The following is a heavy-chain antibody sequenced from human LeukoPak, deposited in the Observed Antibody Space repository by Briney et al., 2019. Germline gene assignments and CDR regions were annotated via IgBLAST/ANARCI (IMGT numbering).Heavy chain of an antibody. V-gene: IGHV3-11*03. CDR3: ARAILTPSGFVWHFDL. CDR2: ISRSSSYT. J-gene: IGHJ2*01. CDR1: GFTFSDYY. D-gene: IGHD3-3*01. Sequence: GGSLRLSCAASGFTFSDYYMTWIRQAPGKGLEWVSYISRSSSYTNYADSVKGRFTISRDNAKNPLYLQMNSLRAEDTAVNYCARAILTPSGFVWHFDLWGRGTLVTVSS.